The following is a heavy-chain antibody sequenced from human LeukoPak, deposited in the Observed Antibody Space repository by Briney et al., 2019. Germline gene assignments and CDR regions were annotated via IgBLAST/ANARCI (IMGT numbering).Heavy chain of an antibody. CDR2: IYYSGST. D-gene: IGHD3-22*01. CDR1: GGSISSGDYY. Sequence: SETLSLTCTVSGGSISSGDYYWSWIRQPPGKGLEWIGYIYYSGSTYYNPSLKSRVTISVDTSKNQFSLKLSSVTAADTAVYYCARLGNYYDSSGYPGFDHWGQGTLVTVSS. J-gene: IGHJ4*02. CDR3: ARLGNYYDSSGYPGFDH. V-gene: IGHV4-30-4*08.